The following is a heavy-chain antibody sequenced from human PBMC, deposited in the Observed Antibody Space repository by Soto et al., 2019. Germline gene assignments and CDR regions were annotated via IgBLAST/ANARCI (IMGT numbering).Heavy chain of an antibody. V-gene: IGHV1-18*01. CDR2: ISGFNGKT. D-gene: IGHD3-10*01. CDR1: GYTFTSTG. CDR3: ARDLDGSGSYYTDY. J-gene: IGHJ4*02. Sequence: ASVKVSCKASGYTFTSTGISWVRQAPGQGPEWMGWISGFNGKTNYAQKFQGRATMTTDTSTTTAYMEVRSLTSDDTAVYYCARDLDGSGSYYTDYWGQGTLVTVSS.